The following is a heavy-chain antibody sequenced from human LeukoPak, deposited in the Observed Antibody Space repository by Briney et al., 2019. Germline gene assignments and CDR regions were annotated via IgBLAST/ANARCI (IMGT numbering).Heavy chain of an antibody. CDR2: ISGSGGST. CDR1: GFTFSSYG. D-gene: IGHD3-10*01. V-gene: IGHV3-23*01. Sequence: PGGSLRLSCAASGFTFSSYGMSWVRQAPGKGLEWVSAISGSGGSTYYADSVKGRFTISRDNSKNTLYLQMNSLRAEDTAVYYCAKAGDYYYGSGSSKIYYYYYYMDVWGKGTTVTVSS. J-gene: IGHJ6*03. CDR3: AKAGDYYYGSGSSKIYYYYYYMDV.